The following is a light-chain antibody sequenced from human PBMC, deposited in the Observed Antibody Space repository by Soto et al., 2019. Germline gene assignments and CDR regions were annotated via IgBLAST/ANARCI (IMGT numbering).Light chain of an antibody. CDR2: DVS. V-gene: IGLV2-14*03. CDR3: CSYTTSSTYV. Sequence: QSVLTQPASVSGSPGQSIAISCTGTSSDVGGYNYVSWYQQHPGKAPKLMIYDVSNRPSGVSNRFSGSTSGNTASLTISGLQAEDEADYYCCSYTTSSTYVFGTGTKLTVL. CDR1: SSDVGGYNY. J-gene: IGLJ1*01.